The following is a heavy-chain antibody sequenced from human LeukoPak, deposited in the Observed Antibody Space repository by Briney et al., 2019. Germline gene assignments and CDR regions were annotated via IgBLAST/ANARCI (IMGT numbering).Heavy chain of an antibody. CDR2: IHPSDGDR. CDR3: ASHSSGWRQTYFDF. V-gene: IGHV1-46*01. J-gene: IGHJ4*02. D-gene: IGHD6-19*01. Sequence: GASVKVSCKALGYRFTSYYLHWVRQAPGQGLEWLGKIHPSDGDRSYTQQFQGRVTITRDTSTNKVYMELSSLRSDNTDVYYCASHSSGWRQTYFDFWGQGTLVTVSS. CDR1: GYRFTSYY.